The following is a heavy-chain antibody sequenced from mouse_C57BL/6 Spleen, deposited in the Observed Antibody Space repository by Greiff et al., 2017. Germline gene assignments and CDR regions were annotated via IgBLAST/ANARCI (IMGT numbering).Heavy chain of an antibody. J-gene: IGHJ4*01. CDR3: AREDHGGYYYAMDY. D-gene: IGHD1-2*01. Sequence: QVQLQQPGAELVKPGASVKLSCKASGYTFTSYWMHWVKQRPGQGLEWIGMIHPNRGSTNSNEKFKRKATLTVDKSSSTAYMQLSSLTSEDSAVYYCAREDHGGYYYAMDYWGQGTSVTVSS. V-gene: IGHV1-64*01. CDR1: GYTFTSYW. CDR2: IHPNRGST.